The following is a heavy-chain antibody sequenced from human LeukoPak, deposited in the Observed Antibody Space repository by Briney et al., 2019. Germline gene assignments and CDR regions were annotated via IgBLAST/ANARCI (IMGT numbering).Heavy chain of an antibody. D-gene: IGHD3-10*01. Sequence: ASVKVSCKASGYTFTSSGISWVRQAPGQGLEWMGWISDHNGNTNYAQKVQGRVTMTTDTSTSTTYMELRSLRSDDTAVYYCARGSIGYYGSGSYYYWGQGTLVTVSS. J-gene: IGHJ4*02. CDR1: GYTFTSSG. V-gene: IGHV1-18*01. CDR2: ISDHNGNT. CDR3: ARGSIGYYGSGSYYY.